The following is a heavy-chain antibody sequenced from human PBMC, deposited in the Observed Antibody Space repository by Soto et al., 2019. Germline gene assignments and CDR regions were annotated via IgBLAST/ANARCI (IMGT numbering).Heavy chain of an antibody. CDR2: ILYSGST. CDR1: GGSVSSGSYY. V-gene: IGHV4-61*01. J-gene: IGHJ6*02. Sequence: SETLSLTCTVSGGSVSSGSYYWSWIRQPPGKGLEWLGYILYSGSTDYNPSLKSRVTISVDTSKNQFSLKLSSVTAADTAVYYCARYVATNLYYYYYGLDVWGQGTTVTVSS. CDR3: ARYVATNLYYYYYGLDV. D-gene: IGHD1-26*01.